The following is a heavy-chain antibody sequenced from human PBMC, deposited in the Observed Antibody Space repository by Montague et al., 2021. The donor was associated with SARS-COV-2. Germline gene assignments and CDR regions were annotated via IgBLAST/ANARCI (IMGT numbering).Heavy chain of an antibody. Sequence: SETLSLTCAVYGGSFSGFYWSWIRQSPGKGLEWIGEINHSGSTNYNPSLKNRVTMSVDTSKKEFSLHLRSVTAAETGVYYCGPLGHRSGDDCYAWSQGTLVTVSS. V-gene: IGHV4-34*01. CDR3: GPLGHRSGDDCYA. D-gene: IGHD2-21*02. J-gene: IGHJ5*02. CDR2: INHSGST. CDR1: GGSFSGFY.